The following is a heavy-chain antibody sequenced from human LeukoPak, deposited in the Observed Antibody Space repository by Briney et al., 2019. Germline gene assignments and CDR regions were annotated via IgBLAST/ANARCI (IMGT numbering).Heavy chain of an antibody. CDR2: ISYDGSNK. J-gene: IGHJ4*02. CDR3: ARPPGDY. CDR1: GFTFSSYG. Sequence: HSGGSLRLSCAASGFTFSSYGMHWVRQAPGKGLEWVAVISYDGSNKYYADSVKGRFTISRDNAKNSLYLQMNSLRAEDTAVYYCARPPGDYWGQGTLVTVSS. V-gene: IGHV3-30*03.